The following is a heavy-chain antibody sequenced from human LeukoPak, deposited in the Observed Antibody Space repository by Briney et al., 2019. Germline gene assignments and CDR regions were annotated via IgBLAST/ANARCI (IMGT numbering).Heavy chain of an antibody. CDR2: IYYSGST. V-gene: IGHV4-39*01. Sequence: PSETLSLTCTVSGGSIGSTTYYWGWLRQPPGKELECIGSIYYSGSTYYNPSLKSRVTISLDTSKNQFSLKLSSVTAADTAVYYCARHKQSGTYYDAFDIWGQGTMVTVSS. J-gene: IGHJ3*02. CDR3: ARHKQSGTYYDAFDI. CDR1: GGSIGSTTYY. D-gene: IGHD1-26*01.